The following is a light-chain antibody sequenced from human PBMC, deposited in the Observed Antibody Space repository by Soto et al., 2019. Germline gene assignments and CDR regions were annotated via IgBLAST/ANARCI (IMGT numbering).Light chain of an antibody. CDR2: DVS. CDR1: ISDVGGYNY. V-gene: IGLV2-14*01. Sequence: QSVLTQPASVSGSPGQSITISCTGTISDVGGYNYVSWYQQHPGKAPKLMIYDVSNRPSGVSNRFSGSKSGNTASLTISGLQAEDEADYYCSSYTSSSGVFGGGTKLTVL. CDR3: SSYTSSSGV. J-gene: IGLJ3*02.